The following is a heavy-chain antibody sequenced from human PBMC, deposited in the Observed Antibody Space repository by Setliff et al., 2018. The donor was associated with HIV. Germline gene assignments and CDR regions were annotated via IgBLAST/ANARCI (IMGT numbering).Heavy chain of an antibody. CDR3: ARGKTWLRFLDY. J-gene: IGHJ4*02. D-gene: IGHD5-12*01. CDR1: GGTFSSYA. Sequence: SVKVSCKASGGTFSSYAISWVRQAPGQGLEWMGGIIPIFGTANYAQRFQGRVTITADESTSTAYMELSSLRSEDTAVYYCARGKTWLRFLDYWGQGTLVTVSS. CDR2: IIPIFGTA. V-gene: IGHV1-69*13.